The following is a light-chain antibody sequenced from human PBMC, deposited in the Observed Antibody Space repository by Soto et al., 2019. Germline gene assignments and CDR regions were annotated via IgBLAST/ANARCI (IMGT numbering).Light chain of an antibody. Sequence: QSVLTQPASVSGSPGQSITISCTGASSDVGDYNYVSWYQEHPGQVPKLIIFEVTTRPSGVSDRFSGSRSGNTASLTISGLQAEDEADYYCLSHTGSRTLFGGGTKVTVL. CDR2: EVT. CDR3: LSHTGSRTL. CDR1: SSDVGDYNY. V-gene: IGLV2-14*01. J-gene: IGLJ3*02.